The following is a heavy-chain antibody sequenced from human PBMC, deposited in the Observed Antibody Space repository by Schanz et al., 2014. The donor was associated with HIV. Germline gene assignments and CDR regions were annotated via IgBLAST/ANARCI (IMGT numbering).Heavy chain of an antibody. CDR1: GFTFRSYG. D-gene: IGHD2-15*01. CDR2: KWYDGSNK. V-gene: IGHV3-33*01. CDR3: ARGSGPYYYYYGMDV. J-gene: IGHJ6*02. Sequence: QVQLVESGGGVVQPGRSLRLSCVASGFTFRSYGMYWVRQAPGKGLEWETVKWYDGSNKYYADSLKGRFSISRDNSKNTLYLQMNSLRAEDTAVYYCARGSGPYYYYYGMDVWGQGTTVTVSS.